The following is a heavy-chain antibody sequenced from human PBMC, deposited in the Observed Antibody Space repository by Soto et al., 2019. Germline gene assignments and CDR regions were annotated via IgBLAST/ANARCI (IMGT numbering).Heavy chain of an antibody. CDR2: ISSASSET. CDR1: GFTFSRDS. Sequence: GGSLRLSCEASGFTFSRDSMNWVRQVPGKGLEWVASISSASSETWYADSVKGRFIISRDNAQDSLFLQMNTLRPEDSAIYYCARVAYWGPGTQVTVSS. J-gene: IGHJ4*02. V-gene: IGHV3-21*04. CDR3: ARVAY.